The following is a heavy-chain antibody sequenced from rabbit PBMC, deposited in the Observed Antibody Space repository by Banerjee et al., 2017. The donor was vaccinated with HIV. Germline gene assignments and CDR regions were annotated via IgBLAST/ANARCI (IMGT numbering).Heavy chain of an antibody. CDR2: INTSSGNT. V-gene: IGHV1S45*01. CDR3: ARRYDSSGWGYYFTL. D-gene: IGHD4-1*01. J-gene: IGHJ4*01. Sequence: QEQLEESGGDLVKPEGSLTLTCTASGFSFSNSYWMCWVRQAPGKGLEWIACINTSSGNTVYASWAKGRFTISKTSSTTVTLQMTSLTAADTATYFCARRYDSSGWGYYFTLWGPGTLVTVS. CDR1: GFSFSNSYW.